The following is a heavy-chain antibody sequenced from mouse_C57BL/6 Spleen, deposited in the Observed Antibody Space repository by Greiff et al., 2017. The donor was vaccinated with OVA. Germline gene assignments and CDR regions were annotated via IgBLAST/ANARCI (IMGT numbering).Heavy chain of an antibody. CDR2: INPNNGGT. Sequence: EVKLQQSGPELVKPGASVKISCKASGYTFTDYYMNWVKQSHGKSLEWIGDINPNNGGTSYNQKFKGKATLTVDKSSSTAYMELRSLTSEDSAVYYCARNEGYFDYWGQGTTLTVSS. V-gene: IGHV1-26*01. CDR3: ARNEGYFDY. CDR1: GYTFTDYY. J-gene: IGHJ2*01.